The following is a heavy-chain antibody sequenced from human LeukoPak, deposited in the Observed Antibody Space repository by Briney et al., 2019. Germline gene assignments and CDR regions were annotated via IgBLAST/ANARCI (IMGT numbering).Heavy chain of an antibody. J-gene: IGHJ6*02. CDR1: GGTFSSYA. CDR2: IIPILNIT. V-gene: IGHV1-69*04. CDR3: ATIGGSVPATAILSDYYYYGMDV. D-gene: IGHD2-2*02. Sequence: SVKVSCKASGGTFSSYAISWVRQAPGQGLEWMGRIIPILNITNDAQKFQDRVTITADKSTSTAYMELSSLRSDDTAVYYCATIGGSVPATAILSDYYYYGMDVWGQGTTVTVSS.